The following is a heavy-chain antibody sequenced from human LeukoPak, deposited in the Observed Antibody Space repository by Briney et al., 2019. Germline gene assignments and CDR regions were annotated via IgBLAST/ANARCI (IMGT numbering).Heavy chain of an antibody. V-gene: IGHV3-23*01. J-gene: IGHJ4*02. CDR3: ARVKKGVVTADY. CDR2: ISSTGGTT. CDR1: GITFSSYG. D-gene: IGHD3-3*01. Sequence: GGSLRLSCAASGITFSSYGMSWVRQAPGKGLEWVSSISSTGGTTYYADSVKGRFTISRDNSKNTLYLQMNSLRAEDTAVYYCARVKKGVVTADYWGQGTLVTVSS.